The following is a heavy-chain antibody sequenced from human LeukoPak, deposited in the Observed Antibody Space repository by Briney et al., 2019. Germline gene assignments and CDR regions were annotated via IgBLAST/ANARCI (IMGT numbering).Heavy chain of an antibody. V-gene: IGHV3-23*01. CDR1: GFDFSSYG. CDR3: AKGDTYYDLLTCFDF. J-gene: IGHJ4*02. CDR2: FSASSTST. D-gene: IGHD3-9*01. Sequence: GGSLRLSCAASGFDFSSYGMSWVRQSPGKGLEWVSTFSASSTSTYYADSVKGRFTISRDNSKNTPYLQMNSLRDEDTAVYYCAKGDTYYDLLTCFDFWGPGTLVTVSS.